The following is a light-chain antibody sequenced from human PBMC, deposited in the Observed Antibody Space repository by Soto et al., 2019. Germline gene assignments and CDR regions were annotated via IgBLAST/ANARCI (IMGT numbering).Light chain of an antibody. Sequence: DIQMTQSPSTLSASVGDRVTITCRASQRISSWVAWYQQKPGQAPNLLIYEASILESGVPSRFSGSGSGTEFTLTISSLQPDDFTTYFCQEYNGNSGLTFGGGTKVEIK. V-gene: IGKV1-5*03. J-gene: IGKJ4*01. CDR2: EAS. CDR1: QRISSW. CDR3: QEYNGNSGLT.